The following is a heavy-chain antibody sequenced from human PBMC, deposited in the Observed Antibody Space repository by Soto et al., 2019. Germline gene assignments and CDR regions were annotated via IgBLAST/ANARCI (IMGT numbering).Heavy chain of an antibody. J-gene: IGHJ1*01. V-gene: IGHV4-39*01. D-gene: IGHD2-8*01. CDR1: GGSISSSSYY. CDR2: IYYSGST. Sequence: QLQLQESGPGLVKPSETLSLTCTVSGGSISSSSYYWGWIRQPPGKGLEWIGSIYYSGSTYYNPSLKSRGSISVVPSMYQFSLKLSSVTAADTAVYYCARRGVYLHWGQGALVTVSS. CDR3: ARRGVYLH.